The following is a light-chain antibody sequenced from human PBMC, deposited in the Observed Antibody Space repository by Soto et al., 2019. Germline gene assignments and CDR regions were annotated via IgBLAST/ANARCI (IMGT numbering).Light chain of an antibody. J-gene: IGKJ1*01. Sequence: QLTQSPSSLSASVGDRVAITCRASQGISSALAWYQQKPGKAPKLLIYDASSLESGVPSRFSGSGSGTDFTLTISSLQPEDFATYYCQQFNNLWTFGQGTKVDLK. CDR2: DAS. CDR1: QGISSA. V-gene: IGKV1D-13*01. CDR3: QQFNNLWT.